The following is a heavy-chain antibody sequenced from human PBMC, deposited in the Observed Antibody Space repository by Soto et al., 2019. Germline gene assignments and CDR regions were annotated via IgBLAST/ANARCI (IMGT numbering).Heavy chain of an antibody. J-gene: IGHJ6*02. CDR1: GYTFTSYG. D-gene: IGHD2-8*01. CDR3: VRDGVIVLMVYAKTFKGDDYYGMDV. V-gene: IGHV1-18*01. Sequence: ASVKVSCKASGYTFTSYGISWVRQAPGQGLEWMGWISAYNGNTNYAQKLQGRVTMTTDTSTSTAYMELRSLRSDDTAVYYCVRDGVIVLMVYAKTFKGDDYYGMDVWGQGTTVTVSS. CDR2: ISAYNGNT.